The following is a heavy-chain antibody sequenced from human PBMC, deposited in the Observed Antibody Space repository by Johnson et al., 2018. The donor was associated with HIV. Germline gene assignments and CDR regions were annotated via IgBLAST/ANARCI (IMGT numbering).Heavy chain of an antibody. CDR2: ISYDGSNK. J-gene: IGHJ3*02. CDR1: GFTFSSYG. V-gene: IGHV3-30*18. CDR3: AKVNRMEQWLAGGGAFDI. Sequence: QMLLVESGGGVVQPGRSLRLSCAASGFTFSSYGMHWVRQAPGKGLERVAVISYDGSNKYYADSVKVRYTTSRDNSKNTLYLQMNSLRAEDTAVYYCAKVNRMEQWLAGGGAFDIWGQGTMVTVSS. D-gene: IGHD6-19*01.